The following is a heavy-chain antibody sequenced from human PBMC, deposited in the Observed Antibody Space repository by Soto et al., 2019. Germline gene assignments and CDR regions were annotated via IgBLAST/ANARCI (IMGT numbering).Heavy chain of an antibody. CDR2: IYSGGST. CDR3: ARQGDYGDREYYFDY. J-gene: IGHJ4*02. Sequence: EVQLVESGGGLIQPGGSLRLSCAASGFTVSSNYMSWVRQAPGKGLEWVSVIYSGGSTYYADSVKGRFTISRDNSKNTLYLQMNSLRAEDTAVYYCARQGDYGDREYYFDYWGQGTLVTVSS. CDR1: GFTVSSNY. V-gene: IGHV3-53*01. D-gene: IGHD4-17*01.